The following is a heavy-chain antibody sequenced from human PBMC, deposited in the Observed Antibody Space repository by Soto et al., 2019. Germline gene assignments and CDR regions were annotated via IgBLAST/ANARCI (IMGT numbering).Heavy chain of an antibody. CDR1: GGSISGYY. V-gene: IGHV4-4*07. J-gene: IGHJ4*02. CDR2: IYTSGST. CDR3: ARERRDRSGYYFDY. Sequence: QVQLQESGPGLVKPSETLSLTCTVSGGSISGYYWSWIRQPAGKGLEWIGRIYTSGSTNYNPSLKSRVTMSVDPSKDHFALKLGSVTAADTAVYYCARERRDRSGYYFDYWGQGTLVTVSS. D-gene: IGHD3-3*01.